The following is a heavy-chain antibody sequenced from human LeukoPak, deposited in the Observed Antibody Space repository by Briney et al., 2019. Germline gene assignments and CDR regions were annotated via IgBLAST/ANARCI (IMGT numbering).Heavy chain of an antibody. V-gene: IGHV4-34*01. CDR3: AAQHSSYVRLDY. CDR2: ISHSGST. J-gene: IGHJ4*02. Sequence: SETLSLTCALYVVSFCGNFWSWIRQPPGKGLEWIGEISHSGSTNYNPSLKSRVTISVDTSKNQFSLKLRSVHARHSAVYYCAAQHSSYVRLDYWGQGTLVTVSS. CDR1: VVSFCGNF. D-gene: IGHD5-12*01.